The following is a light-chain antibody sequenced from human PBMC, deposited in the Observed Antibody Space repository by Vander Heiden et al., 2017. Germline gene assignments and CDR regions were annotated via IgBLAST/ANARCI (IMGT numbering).Light chain of an antibody. CDR3: CSYTNSSTASWV. V-gene: IGLV2-14*01. CDR1: SSDGGGYNY. Sequence: QSALTQPASVSASPGQSITISCTGTSSDGGGYNYVSWYQQHPGKAPKLMIYDVTNRPSGGSNRFSGSKSGNTASPTISGLQAEDEADDYCCSYTNSSTASWVFGGGTKLTVL. J-gene: IGLJ3*02. CDR2: DVT.